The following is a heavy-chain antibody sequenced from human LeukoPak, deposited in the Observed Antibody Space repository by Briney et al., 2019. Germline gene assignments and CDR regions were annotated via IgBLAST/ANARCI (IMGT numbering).Heavy chain of an antibody. Sequence: PSETLSLTCAVYGGSFSGYYWSWIRQPPGKGLEWIGEINHSGTTKYNPSLKSRVTISVDTSKNQFSLNLRSVAAADTAVYYCARDSSMSAFDYWGQGTLVTVSS. CDR3: ARDSSMSAFDY. CDR2: INHSGTT. J-gene: IGHJ4*02. V-gene: IGHV4-34*01. CDR1: GGSFSGYY. D-gene: IGHD2-21*01.